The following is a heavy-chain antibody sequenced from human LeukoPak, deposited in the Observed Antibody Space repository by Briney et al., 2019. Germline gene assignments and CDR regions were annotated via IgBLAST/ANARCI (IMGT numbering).Heavy chain of an antibody. D-gene: IGHD3-3*01. CDR1: GFTLSSYG. CDR2: IRYDGSNK. Sequence: GGSLRLSCAASGFTLSSYGMHWVRQAPGRGLEWVAYIRYDGSNKYYADSVKGRYTISRDNSKNTLYLQMNNLRAEDTAVYYCAKGRSITIFGVAGWYYFDYWGQGTLVTVSS. CDR3: AKGRSITIFGVAGWYYFDY. J-gene: IGHJ4*02. V-gene: IGHV3-30*02.